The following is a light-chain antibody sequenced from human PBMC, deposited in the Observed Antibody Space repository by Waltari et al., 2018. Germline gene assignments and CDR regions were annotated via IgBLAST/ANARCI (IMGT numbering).Light chain of an antibody. CDR1: SPTIGWSI. J-gene: IGLJ1*01. V-gene: IGLV1-44*01. Sequence: QSVLTQPPSASGTPGQWVPIPCSGRSPTIGWSIVTGYHQLPGTAPKLLIHSNNKRPSGVPDRFSGSKSGTSASLAISGLQSEDEADYYCAAWGGSLNGYVFGTGTKVTVL. CDR3: AAWGGSLNGYV. CDR2: SNN.